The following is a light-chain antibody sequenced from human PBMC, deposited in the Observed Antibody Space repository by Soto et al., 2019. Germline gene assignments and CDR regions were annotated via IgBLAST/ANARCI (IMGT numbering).Light chain of an antibody. V-gene: IGLV2-14*01. Sequence: QSALTQPASVSGSPGQSITISCTGTSSDVGGYNYVSWYQWYPGQAPKLMIYDVTNRPSGVSDRFSGSKSGNTASLTISGLQAEDEADYYCSSYTSSSTRVFGGGTKVTVL. J-gene: IGLJ2*01. CDR1: SSDVGGYNY. CDR2: DVT. CDR3: SSYTSSSTRV.